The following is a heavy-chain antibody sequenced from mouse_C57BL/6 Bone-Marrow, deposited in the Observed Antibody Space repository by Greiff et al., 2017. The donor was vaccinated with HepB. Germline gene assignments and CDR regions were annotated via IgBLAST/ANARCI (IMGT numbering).Heavy chain of an antibody. CDR3: AGDPLYYGSSLAWFAY. Sequence: VKLMEPGPGLVKPSQSLFLTCSITGFPITSGYYWIWIRQSPGKPLEWMGYITHSGETFYNPSLQSPISITRETSTNQFFLQLNSVTTEDTAMYYCAGDPLYYGSSLAWFAYWGQGTLVTVSA. D-gene: IGHD1-1*01. V-gene: IGHV12-3*01. CDR2: ITHSGET. J-gene: IGHJ3*01. CDR1: GFPITSGYY.